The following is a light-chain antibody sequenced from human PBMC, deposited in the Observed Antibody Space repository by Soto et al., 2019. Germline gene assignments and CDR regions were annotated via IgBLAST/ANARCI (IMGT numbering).Light chain of an antibody. CDR1: QSISSY. Sequence: DIQMTQSPSSLSASVGDRVTITCRASQSISSYLNWYQQKPVKAPKLLIYAASSLQSGVPSRFSGSGSGTDFTLTISRLQPEDFETYYCQQSYSTPQTFGGGTKVEI. CDR3: QQSYSTPQT. CDR2: AAS. J-gene: IGKJ4*01. V-gene: IGKV1-39*01.